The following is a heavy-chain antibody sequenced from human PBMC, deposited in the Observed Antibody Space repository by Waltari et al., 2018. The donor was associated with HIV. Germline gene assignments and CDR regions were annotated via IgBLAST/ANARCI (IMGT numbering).Heavy chain of an antibody. J-gene: IGHJ1*01. Sequence: QVRLVHSGAEVKTPGASVKVSFKASGFSSPRYGLSWVRQAPGKGLEWMGWIHTYTGNTDSAENFQGRVTMTRDTFTNTIYMELRTLKSDDSAIYFCVRDLSPMGKSGWYDSWGQGTVVTVSS. CDR1: GFSSPRYG. V-gene: IGHV1-18*04. CDR3: VRDLSPMGKSGWYDS. D-gene: IGHD6-19*01. CDR2: IHTYTGNT.